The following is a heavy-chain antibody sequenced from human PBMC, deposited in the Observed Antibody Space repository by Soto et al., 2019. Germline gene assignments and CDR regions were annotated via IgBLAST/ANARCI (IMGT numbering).Heavy chain of an antibody. CDR1: GFNFSSYA. J-gene: IGHJ4*02. CDR2: ISHDGSNK. CDR3: ERGDTYYDFWNGYGYFHY. V-gene: IGHV3-30-3*01. Sequence: QVQLVESGGGVVQPGGSLRLSCAASGFNFSSYAMHWVRPAPGKGLEWVAVISHDGSNKYYADSLKGRFTIAIDNSKNSLYLQMNSLTAEDTSVYYWERGDTYYDFWNGYGYFHYSGQGTLVTVS. D-gene: IGHD3-3*01.